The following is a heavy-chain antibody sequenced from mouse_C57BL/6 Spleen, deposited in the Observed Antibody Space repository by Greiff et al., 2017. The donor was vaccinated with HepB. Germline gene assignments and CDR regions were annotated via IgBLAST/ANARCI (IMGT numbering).Heavy chain of an antibody. CDR2: INPSNGGT. CDR3: ARDITTVVATDAY. CDR1: GYTFTSYW. V-gene: IGHV1-53*01. Sequence: QVQLQQPGTELVKPGASVKLSCKASGYTFTSYWMHWVKQRPGQGFEWIGNINPSNGGTNYNEKFKSKATLTVDKSSSTAYMQLSSLTSEDSAVYYCARDITTVVATDAYWGQGTLVTVSA. J-gene: IGHJ3*01. D-gene: IGHD1-1*01.